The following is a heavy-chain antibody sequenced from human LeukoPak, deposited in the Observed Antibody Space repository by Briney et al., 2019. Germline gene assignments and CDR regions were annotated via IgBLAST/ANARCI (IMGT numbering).Heavy chain of an antibody. CDR2: LSGSSTYI. V-gene: IGHV3-21*01. CDR1: GFTFSSFS. CDR3: ARESYTGRYFDY. D-gene: IGHD1-26*01. Sequence: GGSLRLSCAASGFTFSSFSLNWVRQAPGEGLEWVSSLSGSSTYIYYADSVKGRFTISRDNAKNSLHLQMNSLRAEDTALYYCARESYTGRYFDYWGQGTLVTVSS. J-gene: IGHJ4*02.